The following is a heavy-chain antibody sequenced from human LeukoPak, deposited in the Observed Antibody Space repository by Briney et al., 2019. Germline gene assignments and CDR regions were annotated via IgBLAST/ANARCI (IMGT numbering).Heavy chain of an antibody. V-gene: IGHV4-34*01. J-gene: IGHJ4*02. D-gene: IGHD5-12*01. CDR3: ARGKWLRSSFDY. CDR1: GGSFSGYY. Sequence: SETLSLTCAVYGGSFSGYYWSWIRQPPGKGLEWIGEINNSGSTNYNPSLKSRVTISVDTSKNQFSLKLSSVTAADTAVYYCARGKWLRSSFDYWGQGTLVTVSS. CDR2: INNSGST.